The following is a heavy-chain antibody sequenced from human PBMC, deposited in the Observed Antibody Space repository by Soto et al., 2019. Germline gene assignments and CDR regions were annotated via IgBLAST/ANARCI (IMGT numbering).Heavy chain of an antibody. CDR1: GASITQYY. CDR2: VSSTGST. CDR3: ARGGGSPYHNHECDF. J-gene: IGHJ4*02. V-gene: IGHV4-59*01. Sequence: QVQLQESGPGLVKPSETLSLTCTVSGASITQYYWNWIRQSPGKGLEWIVSVSSTGSTVFNPPLTSRVTVSLDTSKNQFSLTLNSVTAADTAVYYCARGGGSPYHNHECDFWGQGTLVTVSS. D-gene: IGHD3-3*01.